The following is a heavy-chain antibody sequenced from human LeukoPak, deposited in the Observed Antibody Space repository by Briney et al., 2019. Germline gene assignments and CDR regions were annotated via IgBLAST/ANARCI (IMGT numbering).Heavy chain of an antibody. J-gene: IGHJ6*03. V-gene: IGHV4-34*01. CDR3: ARQGYSSSWYRSPTNYYYYYYMDV. D-gene: IGHD6-13*01. Sequence: SETLSLTCAVYSGSFSGYYWSWIRQPPGKGLEWIGEINDSGSVNCNPSLKNRVTLSVDTSKNQFSLRLSSVAAADTAVYYCARQGYSSSWYRSPTNYYYYYYMDVWGKGTTVTVSS. CDR1: SGSFSGYY. CDR2: INDSGSV.